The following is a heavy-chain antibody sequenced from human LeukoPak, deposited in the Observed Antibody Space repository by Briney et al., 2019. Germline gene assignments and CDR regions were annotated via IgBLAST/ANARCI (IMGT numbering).Heavy chain of an antibody. V-gene: IGHV3-23*01. J-gene: IGHJ4*01. Sequence: GGSLRLSCTGSGFTFNAHGMTWVRQAPGKGLEWVSTVSGSGANTHYADSVKGRFSISRDNSKNTMYLRMNSLTAEDTALYYCANDAGIAEXPFFDYXXXXTXXNVSS. D-gene: IGHD1-14*01. CDR3: ANDAGIAEXPFFDY. CDR2: VSGSGANT. CDR1: GFTFNAHG.